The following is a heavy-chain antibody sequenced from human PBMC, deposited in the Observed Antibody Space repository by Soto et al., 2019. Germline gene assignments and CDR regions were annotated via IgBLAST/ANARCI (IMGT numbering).Heavy chain of an antibody. J-gene: IGHJ2*01. D-gene: IGHD2-21*02. CDR1: GLTFGNYA. V-gene: IGHV3-23*01. CDR2: ISGDSGRT. CDR3: AVTPNCGRDCSAASYWYFEI. Sequence: EVQLLESGGGLVQPGGSVRLSCAASGLTFGNYAMSWVRQAPGKGLEWVSAISGDSGRTYYADSVKGRFTISRDNSKNTLYLQMNTLRADDTAVYYCAVTPNCGRDCSAASYWYFEIWGRGTLVTVSS.